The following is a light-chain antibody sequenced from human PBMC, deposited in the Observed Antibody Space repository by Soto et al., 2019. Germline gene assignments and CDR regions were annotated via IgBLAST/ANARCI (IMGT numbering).Light chain of an antibody. CDR3: QKHDGVPQ. CDR1: QDITNH. J-gene: IGKJ3*01. V-gene: IGKV1-33*01. CDR2: DSS. Sequence: DIQVTQSPSSLSASVGDGVTITCQASQDITNHLNWYQHKPGKAPKLLICDSSDLETGVPSRFSGSGSGTYFTLTISSLQPEDIATYYCQKHDGVPQFGPGTRIDIK.